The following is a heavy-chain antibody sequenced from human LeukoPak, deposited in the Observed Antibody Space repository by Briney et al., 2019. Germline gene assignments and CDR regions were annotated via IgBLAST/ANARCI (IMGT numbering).Heavy chain of an antibody. CDR1: GFTFCRYS. J-gene: IGHJ6*02. V-gene: IGHV3-33*01. D-gene: IGHD6-6*01. Sequence: GRSLRLSCSASGFTFCRYSMHWVREAPDKGLEWVAVIWYDGNNKHYTDSVKGRFTISTDNSNNTGYLQMNSLRAEDTAVYYCGRDSTGSASSLATRPGIHYYYYYGMDVWGQGTTVTVSS. CDR3: GRDSTGSASSLATRPGIHYYYYYGMDV. CDR2: IWYDGNNK.